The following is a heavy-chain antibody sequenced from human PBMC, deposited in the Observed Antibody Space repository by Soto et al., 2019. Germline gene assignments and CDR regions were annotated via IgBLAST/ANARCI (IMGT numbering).Heavy chain of an antibody. V-gene: IGHV4-31*03. CDR2: IYYSGST. Sequence: SETLSLTCTVSGGSISSGGYYWSWIRQHPGKGLEWIGYIYYSGSTYYNPSLKSRVTISVDTSKNQFSLKLSSVTAADTAVYYCARGSVDTAMVLPYFDYWAQGTLVTVSS. D-gene: IGHD5-18*01. CDR3: ARGSVDTAMVLPYFDY. J-gene: IGHJ4*02. CDR1: GGSISSGGYY.